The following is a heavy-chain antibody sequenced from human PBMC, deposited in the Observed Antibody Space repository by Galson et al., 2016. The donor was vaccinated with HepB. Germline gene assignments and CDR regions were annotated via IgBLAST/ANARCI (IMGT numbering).Heavy chain of an antibody. D-gene: IGHD3-22*01. CDR2: ISGSGATT. CDR1: GFSFTNYA. Sequence: SLRLSCAASGFSFTNYAMNWVRQAPGKGLEWVSSISGSGATTYYAGSVKGRFTISRDNSKNTLFLQINSLRADDTAVYFCAKGSDYHDSRSLNYWGQGTPVTVSS. CDR3: AKGSDYHDSRSLNY. J-gene: IGHJ4*02. V-gene: IGHV3-23*01.